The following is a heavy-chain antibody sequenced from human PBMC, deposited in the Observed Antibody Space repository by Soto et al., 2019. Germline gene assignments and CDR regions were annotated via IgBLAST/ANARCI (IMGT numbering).Heavy chain of an antibody. CDR1: GGSVSSEHYY. J-gene: IGHJ4*02. V-gene: IGHV4-61*01. D-gene: IGHD1-1*01. CDR3: AGGTDGKKVEY. CDR2: FYYTGST. Sequence: QVQLQESGPGLVKSSETLSLTCTVSGGSVSSEHYYWNWIRQPPGKGLEWIGYFYYTGSTNYNPSLESRLTMSVDMSKNQFSLKLSSVTAADTDVYYCAGGTDGKKVEYWGQGTLVTVSS.